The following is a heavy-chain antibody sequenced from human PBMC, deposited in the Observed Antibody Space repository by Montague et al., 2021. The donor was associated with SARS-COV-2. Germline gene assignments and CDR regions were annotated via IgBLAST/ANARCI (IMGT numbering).Heavy chain of an antibody. J-gene: IGHJ4*02. CDR3: ARDRFDFGAGRQGTIDF. CDR1: GDSITNHY. CDR2: MHFTGKT. Sequence: SETLSLTCSVSGDSITNHYWSWIRQPAGKGLEWIGRMHFTGKTNFSLFFSSRLTMSADTSKNRFSLKLTSVTAADTAIYFCARDRFDFGAGRQGTIDFWGQGTLVTVSS. D-gene: IGHD3-10*01. V-gene: IGHV4-4*07.